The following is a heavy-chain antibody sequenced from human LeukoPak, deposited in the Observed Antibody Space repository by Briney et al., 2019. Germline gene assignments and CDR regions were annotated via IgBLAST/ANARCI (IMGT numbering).Heavy chain of an antibody. CDR3: AKTDGVRDAFDI. D-gene: IGHD1-1*01. CDR2: ISGSGGST. V-gene: IGHV3-23*01. CDR1: GFTFSSYA. Sequence: GGSLRLSCAASGFTFSSYAMSWVRQAPGKGLEWVSAISGSGGSTYYADFVKGRFTISRDNSKNTLFLQMNSLRAEDTAVYHCAKTDGVRDAFDIWGQGTMVTVSS. J-gene: IGHJ3*02.